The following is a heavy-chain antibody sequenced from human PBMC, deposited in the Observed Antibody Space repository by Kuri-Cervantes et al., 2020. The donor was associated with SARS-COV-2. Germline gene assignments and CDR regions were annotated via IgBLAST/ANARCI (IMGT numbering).Heavy chain of an antibody. CDR2: TWYDGKNE. V-gene: IGHV3-33*08. CDR1: RFTFCNYA. J-gene: IGHJ6*03. D-gene: IGHD3-16*01. Sequence: GGSLRLSCAASRFTFCNYAIHWVRQAPGKGLEWVAVTWYDGKNEYYAGSVKGRFTISRDNSRNTVLLQMNILRAEDTAIYYCARGAANYYMDVWGTGTTVTVSS. CDR3: ARGAANYYMDV.